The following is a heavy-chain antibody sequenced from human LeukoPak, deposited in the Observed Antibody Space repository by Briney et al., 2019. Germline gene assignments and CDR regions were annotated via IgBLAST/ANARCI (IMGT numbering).Heavy chain of an antibody. CDR1: GGSISSYY. D-gene: IGHD2-8*01. J-gene: IGHJ4*02. Sequence: SETLSLTCNVSGGSISSYYWTWIRQPPGKGLEWVGYMYSSGSTDYNPSLKSRVTISLDTSKRQISLKLTSVTAADTAVYYCVRGMGVRSGYFDYWGQGTLVTVSS. V-gene: IGHV4-59*01. CDR2: MYSSGST. CDR3: VRGMGVRSGYFDY.